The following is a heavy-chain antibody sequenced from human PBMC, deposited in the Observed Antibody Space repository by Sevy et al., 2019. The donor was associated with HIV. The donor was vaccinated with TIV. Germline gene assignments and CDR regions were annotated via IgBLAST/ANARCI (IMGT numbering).Heavy chain of an antibody. D-gene: IGHD3-22*01. V-gene: IGHV3-23*01. CDR1: GFTFSSYA. Sequence: GGSLRLSCAASGFTFSSYAMSWVRQAPGKGLEWVSAISGSGGSTYYADSVKGRFTISRDNSKNTLYLQMNSLRAEDKAVYYCAKLSGYYDSSGYYEPFDYWGQGTLVTVSS. J-gene: IGHJ4*02. CDR2: ISGSGGST. CDR3: AKLSGYYDSSGYYEPFDY.